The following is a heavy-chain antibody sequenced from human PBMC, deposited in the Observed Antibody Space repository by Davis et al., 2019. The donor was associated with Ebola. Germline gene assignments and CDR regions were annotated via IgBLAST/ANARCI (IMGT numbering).Heavy chain of an antibody. D-gene: IGHD6-13*01. CDR3: ARLAAADPDY. J-gene: IGHJ4*02. Sequence: ASVTVSCKASGYTFSSYGFSWVRQAPGQGLEWMGWISGFNGKTDSAQKFRGRVTMTTDTSTSTAYMELTSLRSDDTAVYYCARLAAADPDYWGQGTLVTVSS. CDR2: ISGFNGKT. CDR1: GYTFSSYG. V-gene: IGHV1-18*01.